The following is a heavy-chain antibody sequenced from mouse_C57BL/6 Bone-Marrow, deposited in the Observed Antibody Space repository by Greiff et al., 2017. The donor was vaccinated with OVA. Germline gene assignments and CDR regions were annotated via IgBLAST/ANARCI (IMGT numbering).Heavy chain of an antibody. CDR1: GFSLTSYG. D-gene: IGHD4-1*01. CDR3: AKRGDWDGYFDV. CDR2: LWRGGST. J-gene: IGHJ1*03. Sequence: VQRVESGPGLVQPSQSLSITCTVSGFSLTSYGVHWVRQSPGQGLEWLGVLWRGGSTVYNAAFMSSLSITKDNSKSQVFFKMNSLQADDTAIYYCAKRGDWDGYFDVCGTGTTVTVSS. V-gene: IGHV2-5*01.